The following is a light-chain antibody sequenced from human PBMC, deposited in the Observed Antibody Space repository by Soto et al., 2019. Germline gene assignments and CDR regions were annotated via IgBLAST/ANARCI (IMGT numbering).Light chain of an antibody. V-gene: IGLV2-8*01. CDR1: SSDVGAYNY. J-gene: IGLJ3*02. CDR3: SSYAASNNWV. Sequence: QSALTQPPSASGSPGQSVTISCTGTSSDVGAYNYVSWYQQNPGKAPKLMIFEVSRRPSGVPDRFSGSKSGNTASLTVSGLQAEDEGDYYCSSYAASNNWVFGGGTQLTVL. CDR2: EVS.